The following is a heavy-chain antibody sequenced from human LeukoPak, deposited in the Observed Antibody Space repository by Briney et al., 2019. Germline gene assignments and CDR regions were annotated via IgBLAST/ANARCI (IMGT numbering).Heavy chain of an antibody. CDR2: IRSKANSYAT. D-gene: IGHD3-16*01. CDR1: GFTFSGSA. CDR3: TRQGPLGDWYFDL. J-gene: IGHJ2*01. V-gene: IGHV3-73*01. Sequence: GGSLRLSCAASGFTFSGSAMHWVRQASGKGLEWVGRIRSKANSYATAYAASVKGRFTISRDDSKNTAYLQMNSLKTEDTAVYYCTRQGPLGDWYFDLWGRGTLVTVSS.